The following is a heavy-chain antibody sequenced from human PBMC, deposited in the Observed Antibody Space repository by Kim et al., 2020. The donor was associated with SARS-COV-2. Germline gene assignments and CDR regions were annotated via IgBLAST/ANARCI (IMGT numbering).Heavy chain of an antibody. CDR3: ARLTIFGVGRGWFDP. J-gene: IGHJ5*02. Sequence: QKLQGRVTMTTDTSTSTAYMELRSLRSDDTAVYYCARLTIFGVGRGWFDPWGQGTLVTVSS. D-gene: IGHD3-3*01. V-gene: IGHV1-18*01.